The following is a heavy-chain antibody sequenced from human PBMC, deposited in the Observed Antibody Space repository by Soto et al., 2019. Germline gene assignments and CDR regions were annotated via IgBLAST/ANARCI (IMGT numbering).Heavy chain of an antibody. CDR1: GVTFSSET. CDR3: ATELGENPASPFDA. Sequence: QVQLVQSGADVKKPGSSVKVSCQASGVTFSSETLGWVRQAPGQGLEWAGGIIPLLGTASYAQKFQGRVTITADESTSTVYMELSSLRSDDTAVYFCATELGENPASPFDAWGQGTLVTVSS. CDR2: IIPLLGTA. D-gene: IGHD3-10*01. J-gene: IGHJ4*02. V-gene: IGHV1-69*01.